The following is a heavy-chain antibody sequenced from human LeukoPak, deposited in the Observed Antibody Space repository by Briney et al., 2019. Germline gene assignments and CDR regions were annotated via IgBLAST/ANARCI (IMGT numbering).Heavy chain of an antibody. V-gene: IGHV4-4*07. J-gene: IGHJ4*02. CDR2: IYTSGST. D-gene: IGHD6-6*01. CDR1: GGSISSYY. CDR3: ARRYYSSSSFDY. Sequence: PSETLSLTCTVSGGSISSYYWSWIRQPAGKGLEWIGRIYTSGSTYYNPSLKSRVTISVDTSKNQFSLKLSSVTAADSAVYYCARRYYSSSSFDYWGQGTLVTVSS.